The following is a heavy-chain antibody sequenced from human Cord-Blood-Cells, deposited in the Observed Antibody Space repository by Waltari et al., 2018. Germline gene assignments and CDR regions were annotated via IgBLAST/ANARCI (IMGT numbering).Heavy chain of an antibody. CDR2: IVPIFGTA. CDR3: ARDLGGCSSTSCYLYGDYDY. Sequence: QVQLVQAGAEGKKPGSSVKVSCKASGGTFSSYAVSWVRQAPGRGLEWMGGIVPIFGTANYAQKVQCRVTNTADESTSSSYIELSILRSEDTAVYNCARDLGGCSSTSCYLYGDYDYWGQGTRVTVSS. D-gene: IGHD2-2*01. CDR1: GGTFSSYA. V-gene: IGHV1-69*01. J-gene: IGHJ4*02.